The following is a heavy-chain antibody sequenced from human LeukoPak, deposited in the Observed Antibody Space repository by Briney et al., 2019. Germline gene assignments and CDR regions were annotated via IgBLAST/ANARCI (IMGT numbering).Heavy chain of an antibody. CDR2: IYSGGST. CDR3: ARVTGNWFDP. CDR1: GFTVSSNY. V-gene: IGHV3-53*01. Sequence: GGSLRLSCAASGFTVSSNYMSWARQAPGKGLEWVSVIYSGGSTYYADSVKGRFTISRDNSKNTLYLQMNSLRADDTAVYYCARVTGNWFDPWGQGTLVTVSS. D-gene: IGHD3-10*01. J-gene: IGHJ5*02.